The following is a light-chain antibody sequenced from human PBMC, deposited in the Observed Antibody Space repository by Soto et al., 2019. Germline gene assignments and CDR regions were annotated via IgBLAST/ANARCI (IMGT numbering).Light chain of an antibody. V-gene: IGKV1-39*01. CDR1: ENIGKY. CDR3: QQSFSTHALT. Sequence: DIQMTQSPSSLSASVGDRVTITFRASENIGKYLNWYQQKQGKAPKIVIYGASSLQSGVPSRFSGSGSGTDFTLTISSLQPEDFAIYYCQQSFSTHALTFGGGTKVEIK. CDR2: GAS. J-gene: IGKJ4*01.